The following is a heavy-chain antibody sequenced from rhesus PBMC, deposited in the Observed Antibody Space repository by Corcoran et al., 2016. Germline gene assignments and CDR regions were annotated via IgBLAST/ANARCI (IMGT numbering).Heavy chain of an antibody. CDR3: AKTEREAFDF. CDR1: GLTSGNSA. Sequence: EVQLVESGGGLVQPGGSLRLSCAAPGLTSGNSALIWFRQAPGKGLEWFSYIRSGDRIYYSDSGKGRFTISRDKAKNTLYLQMSRLRVEDTAVYYCAKTEREAFDFWGQGLRVTVSS. J-gene: IGHJ3*01. D-gene: IGHD1-44*02. V-gene: IGHV3S43*01. CDR2: IRSGDRI.